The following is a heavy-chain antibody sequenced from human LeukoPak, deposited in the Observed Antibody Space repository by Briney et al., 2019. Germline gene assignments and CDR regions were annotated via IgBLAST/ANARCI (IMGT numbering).Heavy chain of an antibody. CDR3: AELGITMIGGV. CDR2: IGTSSSYI. V-gene: IGHV3-21*01. J-gene: IGHJ6*03. D-gene: IGHD3-10*02. Sequence: GGSLRLSCAASGFTFSSYSMNWVRQAPGKGLEWVSSIGTSSSYIYYADSLKGRFTISRDNAKNSLYLQMNSLRAEDTAVYYCAELGITMIGGVWGKGTTVTISS. CDR1: GFTFSSYS.